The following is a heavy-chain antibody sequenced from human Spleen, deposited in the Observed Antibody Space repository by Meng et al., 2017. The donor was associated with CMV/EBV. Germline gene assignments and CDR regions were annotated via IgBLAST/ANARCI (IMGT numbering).Heavy chain of an antibody. Sequence: GGSLRLSCAASGFTFSSYWMSWVRQAPGKGLEWLANIKEDGSDKYYVDSVKGRFTIFRDNAKNTLYLQMNSLRAEDTAVYYCAKDRARYCSSTSCHLVDYWGQGTLVTVSS. D-gene: IGHD2-2*01. CDR3: AKDRARYCSSTSCHLVDY. CDR2: IKEDGSDK. V-gene: IGHV3-7*01. CDR1: GFTFSSYW. J-gene: IGHJ4*02.